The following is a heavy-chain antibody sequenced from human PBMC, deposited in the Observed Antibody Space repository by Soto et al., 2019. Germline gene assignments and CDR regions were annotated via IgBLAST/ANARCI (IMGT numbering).Heavy chain of an antibody. CDR1: GYSFTKYY. D-gene: IGHD6-6*01. V-gene: IGHV1-46*04. CDR2: LNPSDGTI. J-gene: IGHJ6*02. Sequence: ASVKVSCKASGYSFTKYYVHWVRQAPGQGREWMGILNPSDGTITYAQKLQGRVTMTRDTSTSTVYMELSSLRSEDTAVYFCARGSTSGIATRGYYYYYGLDVWGQGTTVTVSS. CDR3: ARGSTSGIATRGYYYYYGLDV.